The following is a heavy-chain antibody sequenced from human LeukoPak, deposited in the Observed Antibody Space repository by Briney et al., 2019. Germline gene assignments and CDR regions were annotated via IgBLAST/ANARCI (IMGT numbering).Heavy chain of an antibody. D-gene: IGHD6-19*01. J-gene: IGHJ4*02. CDR3: ARGGSGWSRTYFDY. CDR2: IYYSGST. CDR1: GGSFSGYY. Sequence: SETLSLTCAVYGGSFSGYYWNWIRQPPGKGLEWIGYIYYSGSTNYNPSLKSRVTISVDTSKNQFSLKLSSVTAADTAVYYCARGGSGWSRTYFDYWGQGTLVTVSS. V-gene: IGHV4-59*01.